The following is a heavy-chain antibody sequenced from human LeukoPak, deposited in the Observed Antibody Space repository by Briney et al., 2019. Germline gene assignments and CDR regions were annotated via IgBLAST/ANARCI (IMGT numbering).Heavy chain of an antibody. J-gene: IGHJ4*02. D-gene: IGHD3-3*01. CDR3: AKTHLPDFWSGYYETPYEYYFDY. CDR2: IKQDGSEK. CDR1: GFTFSSYW. Sequence: GGSLRLSCAPSGFTFSSYWMSWVRQAPGKGLEGVANIKQDGSEKYYVDSVKGRFTISRDNSKNTLYLQMNSLRAEDTAVYYCAKTHLPDFWSGYYETPYEYYFDYWGQGTLVTVSS. V-gene: IGHV3-7*03.